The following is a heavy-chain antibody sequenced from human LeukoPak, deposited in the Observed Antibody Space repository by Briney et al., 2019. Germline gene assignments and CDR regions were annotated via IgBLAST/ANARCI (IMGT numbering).Heavy chain of an antibody. J-gene: IGHJ4*02. V-gene: IGHV3-23*01. CDR1: GLTVSTYG. CDR3: AKDWGEYFDYVWGSFTSFDS. D-gene: IGHD3-16*01. CDR2: ISGSGGST. Sequence: PGGSLRLSCAASGLTVSTYGMSWVRQAPAKGLEWVSTISGSGGSTYYADSVKGRFTISRDNSKNTLYLQMNSLRAEDTAVYYCAKDWGEYFDYVWGSFTSFDSWGQGTLVTVSS.